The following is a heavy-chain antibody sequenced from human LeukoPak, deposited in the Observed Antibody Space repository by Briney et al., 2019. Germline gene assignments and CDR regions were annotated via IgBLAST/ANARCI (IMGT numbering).Heavy chain of an antibody. CDR2: INPDGGTI. CDR3: ATDSGFNAFDI. J-gene: IGHJ3*02. V-gene: IGHV3-7*01. Sequence: GGSLRLSCAASGFSFSTSWMTWVRQAPGKGLEWLGNINPDGGTINYVDSVKGRFTFSRDNAKNSVYLQMNTLRAEDTAVFYCATDSGFNAFDIWGQGTMVTVSS. CDR1: GFSFSTSW. D-gene: IGHD5-12*01.